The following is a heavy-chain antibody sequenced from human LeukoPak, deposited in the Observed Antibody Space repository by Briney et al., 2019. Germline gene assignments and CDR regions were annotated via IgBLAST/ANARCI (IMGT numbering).Heavy chain of an antibody. Sequence: ASVKVSCKASGYTFTSYDINWVRQATGQGLEWMGWMNPNSGNTGYAQKFQGRVTMTRDTSTSTVYMELSSLRSEDTAVYYCARWPEGSGGGFDYWGQGTLVTVSS. CDR1: GYTFTSYD. CDR2: MNPNSGNT. CDR3: ARWPEGSGGGFDY. J-gene: IGHJ4*02. V-gene: IGHV1-8*01. D-gene: IGHD4-23*01.